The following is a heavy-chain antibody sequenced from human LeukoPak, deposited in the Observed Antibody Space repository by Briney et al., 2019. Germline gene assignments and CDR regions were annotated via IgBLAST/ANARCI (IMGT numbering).Heavy chain of an antibody. Sequence: SETLSLTCAVYSGSFSGYYWSCIRQPPGKGLEWIGEINHSGNTNYNPSLKSRVTISVDTSKNQFSLKLSSVTAADTAVYYCAGRKWLVRHRKDYWGQGTLVTVSS. V-gene: IGHV4-34*01. CDR1: SGSFSGYY. CDR3: AGRKWLVRHRKDY. CDR2: INHSGNT. J-gene: IGHJ4*02. D-gene: IGHD6-19*01.